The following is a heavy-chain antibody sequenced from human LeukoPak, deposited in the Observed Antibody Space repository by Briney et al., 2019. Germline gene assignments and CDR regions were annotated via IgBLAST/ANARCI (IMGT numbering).Heavy chain of an antibody. Sequence: GASVKVSCKASGYTFTVYYMHWVRPAPGQGLEWMGWINPNSGGTNYAQKFQGRVTMTRDTSISTAYMELSRLRSDDTAVYYCARGNYDILTGYYGYWGQGTLVTVSS. CDR2: INPNSGGT. D-gene: IGHD3-9*01. V-gene: IGHV1-2*02. J-gene: IGHJ4*02. CDR3: ARGNYDILTGYYGY. CDR1: GYTFTVYY.